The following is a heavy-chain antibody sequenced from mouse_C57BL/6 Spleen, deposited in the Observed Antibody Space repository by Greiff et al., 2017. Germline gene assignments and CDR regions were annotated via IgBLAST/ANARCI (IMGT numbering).Heavy chain of an antibody. Sequence: EVHLVESGPGLVKPSQSLSLTCSVTGYSITSGYYWNWIRQFPGNKLEWMGYISYDGSNNYNPSLKNRISITRDTSKNQFFLKLNSVTTEDTATYYCARGGYYGSSPWFAYWGQGTLVTVSA. J-gene: IGHJ3*01. CDR2: ISYDGSN. D-gene: IGHD1-1*01. V-gene: IGHV3-6*01. CDR1: GYSITSGYY. CDR3: ARGGYYGSSPWFAY.